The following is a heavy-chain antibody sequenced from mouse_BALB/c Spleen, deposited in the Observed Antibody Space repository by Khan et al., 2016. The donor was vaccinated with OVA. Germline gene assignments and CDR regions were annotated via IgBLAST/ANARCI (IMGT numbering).Heavy chain of an antibody. Sequence: QIQLVQSGPELRKPGETVKISCKASGYTSTNYGMNWVKQAPGKGLKWMGLINTYTGESTYADDFKGRFAFSLEASASPAYLQINNNKNEETATNCGARPPYFSYVMVYWGQGTSVTVSA. CDR2: INTYTGES. CDR3: ARPPYFSYVMVY. J-gene: IGHJ4*01. D-gene: IGHD2-10*01. CDR1: GYTSTNYG. V-gene: IGHV9-3-1*01.